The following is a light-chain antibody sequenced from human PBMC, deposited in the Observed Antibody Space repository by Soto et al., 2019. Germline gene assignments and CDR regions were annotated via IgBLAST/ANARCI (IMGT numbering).Light chain of an antibody. J-gene: IGKJ2*01. CDR1: QSVNSNY. CDR3: QQYGTSPHT. CDR2: GAS. Sequence: EIVLTQSPGTLSFSPGEKAPLSCRASQSVNSNYFAWYQQKPGQVPRPLLYGASLRAAGVPDRLSGSGSGADFTLTISRLEPEDYAVYYCQQYGTSPHTFGQGTKLEIK. V-gene: IGKV3-20*01.